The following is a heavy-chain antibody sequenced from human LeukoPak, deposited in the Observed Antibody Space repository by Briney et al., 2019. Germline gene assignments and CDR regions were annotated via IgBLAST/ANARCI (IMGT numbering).Heavy chain of an antibody. Sequence: SETLSLTCAVYGGSFSGYYWSWIRQPPGKGLEWIGEINHSGSTNYNPSLKSRVTISVDTSKNQFSLKLSSVTAADTAVYYCVRGIPSNPNWFDPWGQGTLVTVSS. CDR3: VRGIPSNPNWFDP. CDR1: GGSFSGYY. CDR2: INHSGST. D-gene: IGHD4-11*01. V-gene: IGHV4-34*01. J-gene: IGHJ5*02.